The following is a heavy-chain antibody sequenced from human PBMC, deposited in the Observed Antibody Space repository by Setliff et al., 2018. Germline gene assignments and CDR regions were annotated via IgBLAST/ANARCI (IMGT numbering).Heavy chain of an antibody. CDR3: ARVRVVQGYYEFDY. CDR1: GDSISSSTYH. D-gene: IGHD3-16*01. CDR2: IYYNGNT. J-gene: IGHJ4*02. V-gene: IGHV4-39*07. Sequence: TLSLTCTVPGDSISSSTYHWGWIRQSPGKGLEWIGNIYYNGNTNKNPSLKSRVTISVDTSRDQFSLRLSSVTAADTAMYYCARVRVVQGYYEFDYWGQGTLVTVSS.